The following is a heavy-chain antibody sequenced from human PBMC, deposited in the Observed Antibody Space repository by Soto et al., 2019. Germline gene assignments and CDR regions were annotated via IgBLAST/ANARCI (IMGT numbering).Heavy chain of an antibody. Sequence: PGGSLRLSCAASGFTFSTYWMHWVRQAPGKGLVWVSRINSDGSTTDYADSVRGRFTISRDNAKNTLYLQMNSLRAEDTAVYYCAKDLNEPYYYDSSGYYSDYYYYGMDVWGQGTTVTVSS. D-gene: IGHD3-22*01. CDR1: GFTFSTYW. J-gene: IGHJ6*02. V-gene: IGHV3-74*01. CDR3: AKDLNEPYYYDSSGYYSDYYYYGMDV. CDR2: INSDGSTT.